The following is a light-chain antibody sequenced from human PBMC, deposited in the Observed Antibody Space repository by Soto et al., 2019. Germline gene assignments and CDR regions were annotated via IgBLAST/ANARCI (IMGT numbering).Light chain of an antibody. CDR3: QQYSNWPPIT. CDR1: QGVSSN. J-gene: IGKJ5*01. CDR2: GAS. Sequence: EIVMTQSPATLSVSPGERPTLSCRASQGVSSNLAWYQKKPGQAPRLLIYGASTRATGIPARFSGSGSGTEFTLTISSLQSEDFAVYYCQQYSNWPPITFGQGTRLEIK. V-gene: IGKV3-15*01.